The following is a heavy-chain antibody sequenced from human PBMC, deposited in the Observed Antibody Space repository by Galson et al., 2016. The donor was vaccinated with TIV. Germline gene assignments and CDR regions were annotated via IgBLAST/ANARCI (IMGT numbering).Heavy chain of an antibody. CDR2: IYPGDSET. CDR1: GYTFTNYW. V-gene: IGHV5-51*01. CDR3: ARDAPVRQYYSSGYFPSSYNYYAMDV. Sequence: QSGAEVTKPGESLKISCKGSGYTFTNYWIVWVRQMPGKGLEWMGIIYPGDSETTYSPSFQGQVTISADKSTSTAYLQWSSLKASDTAMYYCARDAPVRQYYSSGYFPSSYNYYAMDVWGQGTTVTVSS. J-gene: IGHJ6*02. D-gene: IGHD3-22*01.